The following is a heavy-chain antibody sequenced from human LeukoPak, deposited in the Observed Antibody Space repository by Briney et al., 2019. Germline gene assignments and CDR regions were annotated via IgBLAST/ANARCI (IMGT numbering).Heavy chain of an antibody. Sequence: SGTLSLTCAISGGSISSSNWWSWVRQPPGKGLEWIGEIYHSGSTNYNPSLKSRVTISVDKSKNQFSLKLSSVTAADTAVYYCARDLRGSGSYYKERANWFDPWGQGTLVTVSS. CDR3: ARDLRGSGSYYKERANWFDP. D-gene: IGHD3-10*01. CDR1: GGSISSSNW. V-gene: IGHV4-4*02. J-gene: IGHJ5*02. CDR2: IYHSGST.